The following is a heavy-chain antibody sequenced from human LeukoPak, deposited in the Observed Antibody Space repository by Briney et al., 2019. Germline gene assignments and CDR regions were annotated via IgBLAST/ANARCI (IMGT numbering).Heavy chain of an antibody. V-gene: IGHV3-20*04. CDR1: GFTFDDYG. D-gene: IGHD6-13*01. CDR3: ASTPGYSSSCHSD. Sequence: GGSLRLSCAASGFTFDDYGMSWVRQPPGEGLEWVAGINWNGGSTVHADSVRGRFTISRDNAKNSLYLQMNRLRAEDTAVYYCASTPGYSSSCHSDWGQGTLVTVSS. J-gene: IGHJ4*02. CDR2: INWNGGST.